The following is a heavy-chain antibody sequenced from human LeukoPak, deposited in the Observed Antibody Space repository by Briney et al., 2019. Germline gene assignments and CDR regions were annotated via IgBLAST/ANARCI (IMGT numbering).Heavy chain of an antibody. Sequence: SETLSLTCTVSGGSISSDFWSWIRQPPGRGLEWIGYMYYSGSTSYNSSLKSRVTISVDTSKNQFSLNLNSVTAADTAVYYCAGGLRVGNTGYYFDYWGQGTLVTVSS. V-gene: IGHV4-59*01. D-gene: IGHD1-26*01. J-gene: IGHJ4*02. CDR2: MYYSGST. CDR1: GGSISSDF. CDR3: AGGLRVGNTGYYFDY.